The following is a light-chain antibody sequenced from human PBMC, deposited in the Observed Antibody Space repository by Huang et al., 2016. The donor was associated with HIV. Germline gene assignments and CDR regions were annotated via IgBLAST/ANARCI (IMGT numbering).Light chain of an antibody. CDR1: QSVSSN. J-gene: IGKJ3*01. CDR2: GSS. Sequence: EIVMTQSPATLSVSPGERATLSCRASQSVSSNLAWYQQNPGQAPRLLIYGSSTRAMGIPARFSGSGSGTELTLTISSLQSEDFAVYYCQQYNNWPKVFTFGPGTKVDIK. CDR3: QQYNNWPKVFT. V-gene: IGKV3-15*01.